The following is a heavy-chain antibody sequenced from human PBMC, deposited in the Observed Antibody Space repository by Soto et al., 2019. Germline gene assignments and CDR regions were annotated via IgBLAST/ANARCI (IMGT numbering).Heavy chain of an antibody. V-gene: IGHV3-30-3*01. Sequence: QVQLVESGGGVVQPGRSLRLSCAASGFTFSSYAMHWVRQAPGKGLEWVAVISYDGSNKYYADSVKGRFTISRDNSKNTLYLQMKRLRAEDTAVYYCASPKLLRTYYYYGMDVWGQGTTVTVSS. CDR2: ISYDGSNK. CDR1: GFTFSSYA. D-gene: IGHD2-15*01. CDR3: ASPKLLRTYYYYGMDV. J-gene: IGHJ6*02.